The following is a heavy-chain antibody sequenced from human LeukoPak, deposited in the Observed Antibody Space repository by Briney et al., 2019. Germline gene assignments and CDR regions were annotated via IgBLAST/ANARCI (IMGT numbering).Heavy chain of an antibody. J-gene: IGHJ6*03. Sequence: SEALSLTCAVSGGSFSGYFWTWIRQPPGKGLEWIGEINHRGSTNYNPSLKSRVTISLDTSTNQISLRLSSVTAADTAVYYCARVAGYCSSTGCYHYYYSMDVWGKGTTFTVSS. D-gene: IGHD2-2*01. CDR2: INHRGST. V-gene: IGHV4-34*01. CDR3: ARVAGYCSSTGCYHYYYSMDV. CDR1: GGSFSGYF.